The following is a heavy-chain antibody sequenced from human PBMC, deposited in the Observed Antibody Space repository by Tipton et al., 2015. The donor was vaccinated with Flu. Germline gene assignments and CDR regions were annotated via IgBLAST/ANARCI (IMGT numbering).Heavy chain of an antibody. CDR1: GGSISSYY. J-gene: IGHJ4*02. Sequence: SLTCTVSGGSISSYYWSWIRQPPGKGLEWIGYIYYSGSTNCNPSLKSRVTISVDTSKNQFSLKLSSVTAADTAVYFCARDIRSYGSGSYSHWGQGTLVSVSS. D-gene: IGHD3-10*01. V-gene: IGHV4-59*01. CDR3: ARDIRSYGSGSYSH. CDR2: IYYSGST.